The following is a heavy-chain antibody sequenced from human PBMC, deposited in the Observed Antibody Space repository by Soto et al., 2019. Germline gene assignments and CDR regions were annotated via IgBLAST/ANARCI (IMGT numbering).Heavy chain of an antibody. CDR3: ARSGYHIYYHYGMDV. CDR2: IYYSGST. V-gene: IGHV4-30-4*01. J-gene: IGHJ6*02. Sequence: SETLSLTCTVSGGSISSGDYYWCWIRQPPGKGLEWIGYIYYSGSTYYNPSLKSRVSISVDTSKNQFSLKLSSVTAADTAVYYCARSGYHIYYHYGMDVWGRGTSVTVSS. CDR1: GGSISSGDYY. D-gene: IGHD5-12*01.